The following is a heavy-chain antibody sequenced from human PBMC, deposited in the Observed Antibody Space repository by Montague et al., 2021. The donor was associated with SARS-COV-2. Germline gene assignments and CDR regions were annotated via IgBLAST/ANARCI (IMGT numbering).Heavy chain of an antibody. CDR3: ARVRAVPAAMRIFTLGRSYYGMGV. CDR1: GGSFSGYY. CDR2: INHSGST. D-gene: IGHD2-2*01. Sequence: SESLSLTCAVYGGSFSGYYWSWIRQPPRKGLEWIGEINHSGSTNYNPSLKSRVTISVDTSKSQFSLNMSSVTAADTAVYYCARVRAVPAAMRIFTLGRSYYGMGVWGQGTTVTVSS. V-gene: IGHV4-34*01. J-gene: IGHJ6*02.